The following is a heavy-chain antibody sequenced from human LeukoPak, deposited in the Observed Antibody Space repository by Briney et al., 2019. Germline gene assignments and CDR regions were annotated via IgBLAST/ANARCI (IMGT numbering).Heavy chain of an antibody. D-gene: IGHD6-13*01. CDR1: GYTFTDYS. V-gene: IGHV1-2*02. CDR3: ARAALGYSSTWDYYYYMDV. Sequence: GASVKVSCKASGYTFTDYSVNWVRQAPGQGLEWMGWINPNSGGTNYAQKFQGRVTMTRDTSISTAYMELSRLRSDDTAVYYCARAALGYSSTWDYYYYMDVWGKGTTVTVSS. CDR2: INPNSGGT. J-gene: IGHJ6*03.